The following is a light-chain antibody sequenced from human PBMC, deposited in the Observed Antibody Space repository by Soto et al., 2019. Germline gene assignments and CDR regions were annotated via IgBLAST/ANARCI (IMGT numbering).Light chain of an antibody. CDR1: QSVSSN. J-gene: IGKJ5*01. V-gene: IGKV3-15*01. CDR3: QQYNNWFT. Sequence: EIVMTQSPAALSVSPGERATLSFRASQSVSSNLAWYQQKPGQAPRLLIYGASTRATGVPARISGSGSGTEFTLTISSLQSEDFAVYYCQQYNNWFTFGQGTRLEIK. CDR2: GAS.